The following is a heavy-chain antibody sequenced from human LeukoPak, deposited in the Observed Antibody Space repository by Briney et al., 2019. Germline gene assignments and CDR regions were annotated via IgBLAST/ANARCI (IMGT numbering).Heavy chain of an antibody. Sequence: GGSLRLSCAASGFTFSSYAMSWVRQAPGKGLEWVSAISGSGGSTYYADSVKGRSTISRDNSKNTLYLQMNSLRAEDTAVYYCAKDVDRRKWELTFDYWGQGTLVTVSS. D-gene: IGHD1-26*01. CDR2: ISGSGGST. V-gene: IGHV3-23*01. J-gene: IGHJ4*02. CDR1: GFTFSSYA. CDR3: AKDVDRRKWELTFDY.